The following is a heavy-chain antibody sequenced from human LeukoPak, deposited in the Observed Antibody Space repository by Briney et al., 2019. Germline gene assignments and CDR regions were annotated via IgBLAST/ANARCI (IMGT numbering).Heavy chain of an antibody. CDR1: GYTFTSYD. CDR2: MNPNSGNT. V-gene: IGHV1-8*01. CDR3: ARHTIFGVVMKVYYMDV. J-gene: IGHJ6*03. D-gene: IGHD3-3*01. Sequence: ASVKVSCKASGYTFTSYDINWVRQATGQGLEWMRWMNPNSGNTGYAQKFQGRVTMTRNTSISTAYMELSSLRSEDTAVYYCARHTIFGVVMKVYYMDVWDKGTTVTVSS.